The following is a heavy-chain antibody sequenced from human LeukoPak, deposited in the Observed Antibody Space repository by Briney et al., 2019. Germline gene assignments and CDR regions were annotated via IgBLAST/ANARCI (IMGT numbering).Heavy chain of an antibody. CDR2: ISDRGGST. Sequence: GGSLRLSCAASGFTFSSYAMRWVRQAPGKGLEWVSAISDRGGSTYDADSVKGRFTISRDNSKNTLYLQMNSLRAEDTAVYYCAKDTSIGRYCTNGVCSPFDYWGQGTLVTVSS. CDR3: AKDTSIGRYCTNGVCSPFDY. V-gene: IGHV3-23*01. CDR1: GFTFSSYA. D-gene: IGHD2-8*01. J-gene: IGHJ4*02.